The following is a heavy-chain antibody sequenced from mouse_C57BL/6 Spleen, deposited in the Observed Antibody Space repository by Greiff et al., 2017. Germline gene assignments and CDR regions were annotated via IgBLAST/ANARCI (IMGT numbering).Heavy chain of an antibody. CDR3: ARDPFYDVGGYYFDY. V-gene: IGHV5-9*01. Sequence: EVMLVESGGGLVKPGGSLKLSCAASGFTFSSYTMSWVRQTPEKRLEWVATISGGGGNTYYPDSVKGRFTISRDNAKNTLYLQMSSLRSEDTALYYCARDPFYDVGGYYFDYWGQGTTLTVSS. CDR2: ISGGGGNT. J-gene: IGHJ2*01. D-gene: IGHD2-12*01. CDR1: GFTFSSYT.